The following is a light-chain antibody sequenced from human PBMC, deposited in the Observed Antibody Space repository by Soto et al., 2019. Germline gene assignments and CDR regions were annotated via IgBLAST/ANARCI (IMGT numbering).Light chain of an antibody. J-gene: IGKJ4*01. V-gene: IGKV1-39*01. CDR1: ESISSS. Sequence: DIQMTQSPSSLSASVGDRVTITCRASESISSSLNWYQQKPGKAPKLLMYAASSLQSGVPSRFSGSGSGTDFTLTISSLQPEDFATYYCQQSYSTPVTFGGGTKVEIK. CDR3: QQSYSTPVT. CDR2: AAS.